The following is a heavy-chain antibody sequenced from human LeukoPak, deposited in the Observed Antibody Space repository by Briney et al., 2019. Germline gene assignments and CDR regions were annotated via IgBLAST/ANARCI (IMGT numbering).Heavy chain of an antibody. J-gene: IGHJ6*03. Sequence: SVKVSCKASGGTFSSYAISWVRQAPGQGLEWMGGIIPIFGTANYAQKFQGRVTITADKSTSTAYMELRSLRSDDTAVYYCARGVYYYDSSGYYWDYYYYYMDVWGKGTTVTVSS. CDR2: IIPIFGTA. D-gene: IGHD3-22*01. V-gene: IGHV1-69*06. CDR1: GGTFSSYA. CDR3: ARGVYYYDSSGYYWDYYYYYMDV.